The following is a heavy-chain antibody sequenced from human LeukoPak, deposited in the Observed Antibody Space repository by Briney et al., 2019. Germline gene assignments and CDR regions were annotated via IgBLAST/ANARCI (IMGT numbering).Heavy chain of an antibody. Sequence: GGSLRLSCAASGFTFSSYWMHWVRQAPGKGLVWVSHINSDGSSTSYADSVKGRFTISRDNAKNTLYLQMNSLRAEDTAVYYCARTVPGYFFDYWGQGTLVTVSS. CDR2: INSDGSST. V-gene: IGHV3-74*01. J-gene: IGHJ4*02. CDR3: ARTVPGYFFDY. CDR1: GFTFSSYW. D-gene: IGHD3-10*01.